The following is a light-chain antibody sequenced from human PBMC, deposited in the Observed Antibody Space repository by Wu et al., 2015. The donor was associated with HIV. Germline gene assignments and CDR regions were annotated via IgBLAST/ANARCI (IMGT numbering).Light chain of an antibody. CDR1: QRVSSNY. CDR2: GAS. Sequence: EIVSTQSPGTLSLSPGERATLSCRASQRVSSNYLAWYQQKFGQAPRLVMYGASSRATGIPDRFSGSGSGTDFTLTISRLEPEDFAVYYCQLYDSSSYTFGQGTKLETK. CDR3: QLYDSSSYT. V-gene: IGKV3-20*01. J-gene: IGKJ2*01.